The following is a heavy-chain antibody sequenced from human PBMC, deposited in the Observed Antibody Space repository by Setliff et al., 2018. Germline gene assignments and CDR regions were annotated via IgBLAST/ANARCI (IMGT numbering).Heavy chain of an antibody. D-gene: IGHD1-1*01. Sequence: KPSETLSLTCNVSGDSISSTYHWGWIRQSPGKGLEGIGTIYHSGNTYYNPSLNSRLTISVDTSKNQFSLRLTSVTAADTAIYYGARVRNTQNGFFDYWSQGTLVTVSS. CDR1: GDSISSTYH. CDR3: ARVRNTQNGFFDY. V-gene: IGHV4-38-2*02. CDR2: IYHSGNT. J-gene: IGHJ4*02.